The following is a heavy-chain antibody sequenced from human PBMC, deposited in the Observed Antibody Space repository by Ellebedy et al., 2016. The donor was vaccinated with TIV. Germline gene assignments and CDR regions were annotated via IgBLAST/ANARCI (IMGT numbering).Heavy chain of an antibody. J-gene: IGHJ6*03. Sequence: SETLSLTCTVSGGSVNSYYWSWIRQPPVKGLEWIGYISYSMYYSGSTNYNPSLKSRVTISVDTSKNQFSLKLSSVTAADTAVYYCARHAATVGAPNMDVWGRGTTVTVSS. CDR1: GGSVNSYY. CDR3: ARHAATVGAPNMDV. D-gene: IGHD4-23*01. CDR2: ISYSMYYSGST. V-gene: IGHV4-59*08.